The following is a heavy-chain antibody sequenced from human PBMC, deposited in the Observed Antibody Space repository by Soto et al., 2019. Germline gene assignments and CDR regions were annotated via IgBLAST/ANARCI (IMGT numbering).Heavy chain of an antibody. D-gene: IGHD1-1*01. V-gene: IGHV4-39*01. CDR2: IYYSGST. Sequence: PSETLSLTCTVSGGSISSSSYYWGWIRQPPGKGLEWIGSIYYSGSTYYNPSHKSRVTISVDTSKNQFSLKLSSVTAADTAVYYCARHDARGTPENWFDPWGQGTLVTVSS. J-gene: IGHJ5*02. CDR3: ARHDARGTPENWFDP. CDR1: GGSISSSSYY.